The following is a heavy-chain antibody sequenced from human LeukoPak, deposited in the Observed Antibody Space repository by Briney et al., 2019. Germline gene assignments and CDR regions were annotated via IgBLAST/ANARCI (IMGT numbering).Heavy chain of an antibody. CDR2: IIPIFGTA. CDR1: GGTFSSYA. J-gene: IGHJ3*02. CDR3: ARDSPESSPYCSSTSCYLGGAFDI. D-gene: IGHD2-2*01. Sequence: SVKVSCKASGGTFSSYAISWVRQAPGQGLEWMGGIIPIFGTANYAQKFQGRVTITADESTSTAYMELSSLRSEDTAVYYCARDSPESSPYCSSTSCYLGGAFDIWGQGTMVTVSS. V-gene: IGHV1-69*13.